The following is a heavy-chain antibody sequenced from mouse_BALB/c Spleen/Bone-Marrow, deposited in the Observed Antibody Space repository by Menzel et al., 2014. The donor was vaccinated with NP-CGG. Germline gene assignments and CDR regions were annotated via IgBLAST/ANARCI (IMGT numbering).Heavy chain of an antibody. CDR3: AREVLRDYFDY. J-gene: IGHJ2*01. V-gene: IGHV5-12-1*01. CDR2: ISSGGGST. CDR1: GFAFSSYD. Sequence: EVPLVESGGGLVKPGGSLKLSCAASGFAFSSYDMSWVRQTPEKRLEWVAYISSGGGSTYYPDTVKGRFTISRDNAKNTLYLQMSSLKSEDTAMYYCAREVLRDYFDYWGQGTTLTVSS. D-gene: IGHD1-1*01.